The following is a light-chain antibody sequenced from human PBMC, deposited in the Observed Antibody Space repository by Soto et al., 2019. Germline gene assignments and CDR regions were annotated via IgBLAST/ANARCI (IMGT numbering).Light chain of an antibody. J-gene: IGKJ1*01. CDR3: HQYGSSWS. CDR1: QSISTNY. CDR2: CAF. Sequence: ELLWPHSHGPLSLSPVALSTLYGMASQSISTNYLAWYQQKPGQAPRLLMYCAFRRATGIPDRFSGSGSATDFTLTISRLEPEDVAVYFRHQYGSSWSFGQGTKVDIK. V-gene: IGKV3-20*01.